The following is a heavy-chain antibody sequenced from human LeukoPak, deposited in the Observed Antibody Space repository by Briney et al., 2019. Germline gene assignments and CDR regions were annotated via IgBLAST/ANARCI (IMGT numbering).Heavy chain of an antibody. CDR3: ARDLASMGVIFFDY. D-gene: IGHD3-16*02. CDR2: ISAYNGNT. V-gene: IGHV1-18*01. CDR1: GYTFTSFG. Sequence: ASVKISCKASGYTFTSFGISWVRQAPGQGLEWMGWISAYNGNTNYAQKLQGRVTMTTDTSTSTAYMELRSLRSDDTAVYYRARDLASMGVIFFDYWGQGTLVTDSS. J-gene: IGHJ4*02.